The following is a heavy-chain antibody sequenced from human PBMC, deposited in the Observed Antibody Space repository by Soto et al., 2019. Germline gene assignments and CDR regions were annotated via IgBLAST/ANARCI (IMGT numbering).Heavy chain of an antibody. J-gene: IGHJ4*02. CDR1: GFTFSSYW. D-gene: IGHD6-19*01. V-gene: IGHV3-74*01. Sequence: RGSLRLSCAASGFTFSSYWMHWVRQVPGKGLVWVSRIHFDGSTTHYADSVKGRFTISRDNAKNTLSLQMNSLRAEDTAVYYCARDAYISGYYQFDYWGQGTLVTVSS. CDR3: ARDAYISGYYQFDY. CDR2: IHFDGSTT.